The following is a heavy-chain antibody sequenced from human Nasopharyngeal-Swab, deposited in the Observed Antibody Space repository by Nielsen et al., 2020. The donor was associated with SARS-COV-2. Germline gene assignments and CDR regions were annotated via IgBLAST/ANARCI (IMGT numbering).Heavy chain of an antibody. CDR2: IYWDDDK. V-gene: IGHV2-70*01. Sequence: WISQPPGKALEWLALIYWDDDKRYSPSLKTRLTISKDTSKNQVVLTMTNMDPVDTATYYCARIRAGTVTTYYYYMDVWGKGTTVTVSS. J-gene: IGHJ6*03. CDR3: ARIRAGTVTTYYYYMDV. D-gene: IGHD4-11*01.